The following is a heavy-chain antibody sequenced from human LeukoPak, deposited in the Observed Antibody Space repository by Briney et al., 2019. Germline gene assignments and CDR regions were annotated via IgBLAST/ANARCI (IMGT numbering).Heavy chain of an antibody. CDR2: ISSSSSYR. V-gene: IGHV3-21*01. CDR3: ARDVVTAISWFDP. CDR1: GFTFSSYS. Sequence: GGSLRLSCAASGFTFSSYSLNWVRQAPGKGLEWVSSISSSSSYRYYADSVKGRFTISRDNAKNSLYLQMNSLRAEDTAVYYCARDVVTAISWFDPWGQGTLVTVSS. D-gene: IGHD2-21*02. J-gene: IGHJ5*02.